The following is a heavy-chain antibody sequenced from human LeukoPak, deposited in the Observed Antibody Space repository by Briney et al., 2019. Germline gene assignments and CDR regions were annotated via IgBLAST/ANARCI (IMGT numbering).Heavy chain of an antibody. J-gene: IGHJ4*02. V-gene: IGHV4-34*01. CDR2: INHSGST. CDR3: ARDPSGSYYLVYFDY. Sequence: SETLSLTCAVYGGSFSGYYWSWIRQPPGKGLEWIGEINHSGSTNYNPSLKSRVTISVDTSKNQFPLKLSSVTAADTAVYYCARDPSGSYYLVYFDYWGQGTLVTVSS. CDR1: GGSFSGYY. D-gene: IGHD1-26*01.